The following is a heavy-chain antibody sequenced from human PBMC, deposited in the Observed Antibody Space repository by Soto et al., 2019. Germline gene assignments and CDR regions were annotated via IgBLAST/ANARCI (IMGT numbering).Heavy chain of an antibody. J-gene: IGHJ6*02. V-gene: IGHV2-5*02. CDR3: IQSRCGGDCLQSYASHYYYGMDV. Sequence: QITLKESGPTLVKPTQTLTLTCTFSGFSLSTSGVGVGWIRQPPGKALEWLALIYWDDDKRYSPSLRSRLTISKDTYKNQVFLTMSNMDPVDTATYYCIQSRCGGDCLQSYASHYYYGMDVWGQGTTVTVSS. D-gene: IGHD2-21*02. CDR2: IYWDDDK. CDR1: GFSLSTSGVG.